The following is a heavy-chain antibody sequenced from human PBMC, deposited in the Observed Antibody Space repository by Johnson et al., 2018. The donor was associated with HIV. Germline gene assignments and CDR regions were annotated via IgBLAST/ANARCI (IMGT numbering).Heavy chain of an antibody. J-gene: IGHJ3*02. V-gene: IGHV3-7*01. Sequence: VQLVESGGGVVQPGGSLRLSCAASGFTFSNAWMSWVRQAPGKGLEWVANIKQDGSEKYYVDSVKGRFTISRDNAKNSLYLQMNSLRAEDTAVYYCARDVVPAANAFDIWGQGIMVIVSS. D-gene: IGHD2-2*01. CDR3: ARDVVPAANAFDI. CDR2: IKQDGSEK. CDR1: GFTFSNAW.